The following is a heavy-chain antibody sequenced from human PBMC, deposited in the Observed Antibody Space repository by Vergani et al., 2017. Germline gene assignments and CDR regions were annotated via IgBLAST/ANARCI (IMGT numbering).Heavy chain of an antibody. CDR1: GFTFSSYS. Sequence: EVQLVESGGGLVKPGGSLRLSCAASGFTFSSYSMNWVRQAPGKGLEWVSSISSSSSYIYYADSVKGRFTISRDNAKNSLYLQMNSLRAEDTAVYYCARVQNYCSSTSCYYWYFDLWGRGTLVTVSS. V-gene: IGHV3-21*01. CDR2: ISSSSSYI. D-gene: IGHD2-2*01. CDR3: ARVQNYCSSTSCYYWYFDL. J-gene: IGHJ2*01.